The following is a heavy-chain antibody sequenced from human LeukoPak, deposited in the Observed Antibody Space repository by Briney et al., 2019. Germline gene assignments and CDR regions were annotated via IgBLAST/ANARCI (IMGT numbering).Heavy chain of an antibody. V-gene: IGHV4-39*07. D-gene: IGHD3-10*01. CDR2: IYYSGST. CDR3: ASHSIWFGESAS. Sequence: PSETLSLTCTVSGGSISSSSYYWGWIRQPPGKGLEWIGSIYYSGSTYYNPSLKSRVTISVDTSKNQFSMKLSSVTAADTAVYYCASHSIWFGESASWGQGTLVTVSS. J-gene: IGHJ4*02. CDR1: GGSISSSSYY.